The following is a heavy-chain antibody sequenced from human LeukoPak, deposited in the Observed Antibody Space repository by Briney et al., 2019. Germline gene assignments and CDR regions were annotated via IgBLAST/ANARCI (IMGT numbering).Heavy chain of an antibody. V-gene: IGHV4-30-4*01. D-gene: IGHD6-13*01. Sequence: SETLSLTCTVSGGSISSGDNYWSWIRQPPGKGLEWIGYIYYSGSTYYNPSLKSRVTISVDTSKNQFSLKLSSVTAADTAVYYCARDLSEAAAGTSAWGQGTMVTVSS. CDR3: ARDLSEAAAGTSA. CDR1: GGSISSGDNY. CDR2: IYYSGST. J-gene: IGHJ3*01.